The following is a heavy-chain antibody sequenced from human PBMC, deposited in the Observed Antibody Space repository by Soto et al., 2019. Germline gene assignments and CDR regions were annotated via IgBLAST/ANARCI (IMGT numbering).Heavy chain of an antibody. CDR2: IYYRGSN. D-gene: IGHD6-6*01. CDR1: GGSISSYY. Sequence: QVQLQESGPGLVKPSETLSLTCTVSGGSISSYYWSWIRQPPGKGLEWIGLIYYRGSNNYNPALNSRVTREVHTSTIQLYLKHSSVTAVDTAVYYGARVNWRLVHARLVQYYYYYYRDVWGKGTTVTVS. CDR3: ARVNWRLVHARLVQYYYYYYRDV. J-gene: IGHJ6*03. V-gene: IGHV4-59*01.